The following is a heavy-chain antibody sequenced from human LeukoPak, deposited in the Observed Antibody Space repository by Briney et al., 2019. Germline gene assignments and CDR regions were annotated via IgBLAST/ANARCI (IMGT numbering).Heavy chain of an antibody. CDR2: IYYSGST. CDR1: GGSISSYY. CDR3: ARHFDYFGSGIYGY. D-gene: IGHD3-10*01. V-gene: IGHV4-59*08. Sequence: PPETLSLTCTVSGGSISSYYWSWIRQPPGKGLEWIGYIYYSGSTNYNPSLKSRVTISVDTSKNQFSLKLSSVTAADTAVYYCARHFDYFGSGIYGYWGQGTLVTVSS. J-gene: IGHJ4*02.